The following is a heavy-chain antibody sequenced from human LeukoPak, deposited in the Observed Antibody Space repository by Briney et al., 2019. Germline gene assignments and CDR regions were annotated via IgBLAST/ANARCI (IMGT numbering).Heavy chain of an antibody. CDR3: ARGWYFDY. CDR2: IGSTGGST. CDR1: GFTFRSYT. V-gene: IGHV3-64*01. Sequence: HPRGSLRLSCAASGFTFRSYTMHWVRQAPGKGLEYVSSIGSTGGSTSYASSVKGRFTISRDNSKNTLYLQLGSLRAEDMAVYYCARGWYFDYWGQGTLV. D-gene: IGHD2-15*01. J-gene: IGHJ4*02.